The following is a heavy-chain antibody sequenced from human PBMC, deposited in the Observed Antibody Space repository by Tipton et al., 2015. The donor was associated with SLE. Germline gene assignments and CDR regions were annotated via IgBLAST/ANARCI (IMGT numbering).Heavy chain of an antibody. V-gene: IGHV4-39*07. CDR3: ARISTTVTTLVGYDF. D-gene: IGHD4-17*01. Sequence: TLSLTCHVSGVSIRSTSHYWGWFRQSPEKGLGWVGSIFKSGSTYYSPSLETRVIISVDTSKNQFSLKVSSATAADTAVYYCARISTTVTTLVGYDFWGRGIQVTVSS. J-gene: IGHJ4*02. CDR2: IFKSGST. CDR1: GVSIRSTSHY.